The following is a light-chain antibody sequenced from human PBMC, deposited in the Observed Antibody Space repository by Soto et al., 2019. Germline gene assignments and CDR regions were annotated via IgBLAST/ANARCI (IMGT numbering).Light chain of an antibody. Sequence: QSVLTQPPSVSGSPGQSVTISCTGTRSDVGSYNRVSWYQQPPGTAPKLMICQVSNRPSGVPDRFSGSKSGNTASLTISGLQAEDEADYYCSSYTSSGTWVFGGGTQLTVL. V-gene: IGLV2-18*02. CDR2: QVS. J-gene: IGLJ3*02. CDR1: RSDVGSYNR. CDR3: SSYTSSGTWV.